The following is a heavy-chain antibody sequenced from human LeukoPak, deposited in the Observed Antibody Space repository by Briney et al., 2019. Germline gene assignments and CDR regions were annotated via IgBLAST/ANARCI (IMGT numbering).Heavy chain of an antibody. CDR3: ARVIVKGLYYHYYMDV. CDR1: GFTFSTFA. Sequence: GGSLRLSCVASGFTFSTFAMNWVRQAPGKGLEWVSYISSSGSTIYYADSVKGRFTISRDNAKNSLYLQMNSLRAEDTAVYYCARVIVKGLYYHYYMDVWGKGTTVTVSS. CDR2: ISSSGSTI. J-gene: IGHJ6*03. V-gene: IGHV3-48*04. D-gene: IGHD1-26*01.